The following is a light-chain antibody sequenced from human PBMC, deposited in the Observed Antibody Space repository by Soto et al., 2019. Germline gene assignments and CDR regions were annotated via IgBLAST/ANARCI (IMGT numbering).Light chain of an antibody. CDR1: QSISTSY. J-gene: IGKJ5*01. CDR3: QQYGNSPIA. Sequence: EIVMTQSPATLSVSPGERATLSCRASQSISTSYLAWYQQKPGQAPRLLISGASSRATGIPDRFSGSGSGTDFTLTVSRLEPEDFALYYCQQYGNSPIAFGQGTRLENK. CDR2: GAS. V-gene: IGKV3-20*01.